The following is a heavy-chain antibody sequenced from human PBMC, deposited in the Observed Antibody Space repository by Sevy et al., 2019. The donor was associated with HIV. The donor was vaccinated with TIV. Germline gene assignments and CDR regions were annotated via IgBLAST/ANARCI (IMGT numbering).Heavy chain of an antibody. Sequence: GGSLRLSCAASGFAFYEYSMSWIRQAPGKGLEWVATLSFGCGKINYADSVKGRFTISRDNLKNSFYLQMDNLRVEDTALYYCAREGCSRPNDYWGQGTRVTVSS. J-gene: IGHJ4*02. V-gene: IGHV3-23*01. CDR1: GFAFYEYS. CDR3: AREGCSRPNDY. D-gene: IGHD2-8*01. CDR2: LSFGCGKI.